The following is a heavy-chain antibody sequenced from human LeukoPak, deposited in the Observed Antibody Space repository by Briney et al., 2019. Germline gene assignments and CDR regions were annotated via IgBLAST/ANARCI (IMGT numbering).Heavy chain of an antibody. D-gene: IGHD4-17*01. CDR1: GFTFSGYE. Sequence: GGSLRLSCAASGFTFSGYEMNWVRQAPEKGLEWVSYIRSSGSTIYYADSVKGRFTISRDNAKNSLYLQVNSLRAEDTAVYYCARDGADYGDYIDYWGQGTLVTVSS. CDR3: ARDGADYGDYIDY. CDR2: IRSSGSTI. J-gene: IGHJ4*02. V-gene: IGHV3-48*03.